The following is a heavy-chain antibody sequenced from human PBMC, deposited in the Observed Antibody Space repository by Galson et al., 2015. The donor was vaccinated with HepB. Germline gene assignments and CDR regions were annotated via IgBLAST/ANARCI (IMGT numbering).Heavy chain of an antibody. CDR2: IRRRAFGGTT. CDR3: APEEKGASGMITPLWVFHL. J-gene: IGHJ2*01. Sequence: SLRLSCAASGFNFGDYVVSWVRQAPGQGLEWVASIRRRAFGGTTEYAASVRGRFSISRDDSKSIAYLQMHSLKIEDTAVYYCAPEEKGASGMITPLWVFHLLGPGPQVTVSS. CDR1: GFNFGDYV. D-gene: IGHD4-23*01. V-gene: IGHV3-49*04.